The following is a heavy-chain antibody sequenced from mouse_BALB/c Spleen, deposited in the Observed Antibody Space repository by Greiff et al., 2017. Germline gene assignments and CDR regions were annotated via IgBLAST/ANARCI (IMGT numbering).Heavy chain of an antibody. Sequence: EVQLVESGGGLVKPGGSLKLSCAASGFTFSSYAMSWVRQTPEKRLEWVATISSGGSYTYYPDSVKGRFTISRDNAKNTLYLQMSSLRSEDTAMYYCGKGAMDYWGQGTSVTVSS. V-gene: IGHV5-9-3*01. CDR3: GKGAMDY. CDR1: GFTFSSYA. CDR2: ISSGGSYT. D-gene: IGHD1-1*01. J-gene: IGHJ4*01.